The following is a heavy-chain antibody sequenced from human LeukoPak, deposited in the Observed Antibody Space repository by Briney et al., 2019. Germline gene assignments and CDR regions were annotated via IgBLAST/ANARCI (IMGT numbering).Heavy chain of an antibody. J-gene: IGHJ5*02. CDR2: IYYSGST. V-gene: IGHV4-59*01. D-gene: IGHD6-13*01. CDR3: ARVYSSSWDWFDP. CDR1: GGSTSSYY. Sequence: SQTLSLTCTVSGGSTSSYYWSWIRHPPRKGLEWGGYIYYSGSTNYNPSLKSRVTISVDTSKNQFSLKLSSVTAADTAVYYCARVYSSSWDWFDPWGQGTLVTVSS.